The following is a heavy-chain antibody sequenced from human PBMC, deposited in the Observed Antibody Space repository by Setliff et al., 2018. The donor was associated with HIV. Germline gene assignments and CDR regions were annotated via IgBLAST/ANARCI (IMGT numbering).Heavy chain of an antibody. D-gene: IGHD3-22*01. J-gene: IGHJ5*02. Sequence: SETLFLTCTVSGGSISSSSYYWGWVRQPPGKGLEWIGNIFYSGHTYYNPSLKSRLTISIYTSKNQFSLKLSFVTAADTAVYYCARSQYYDTSGDPPSNWCDPWGQGTLVTVSS. V-gene: IGHV4-39*07. CDR3: ARSQYYDTSGDPPSNWCDP. CDR2: IFYSGHT. CDR1: GGSISSSSYY.